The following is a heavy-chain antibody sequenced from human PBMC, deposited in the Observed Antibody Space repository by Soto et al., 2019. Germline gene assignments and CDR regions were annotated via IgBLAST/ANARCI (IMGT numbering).Heavy chain of an antibody. CDR3: ARDTGGGNYHIDY. CDR1: AGSINNYY. Sequence: QVQLQESGPGLVKPSETLSLTCSVSAGSINNYYWSWIRQPPGKGLEWIGNVYYSGSTNYNPSLPSRVTISVDTSKNQVCLKLRSVTAADTGVYYFARDTGGGNYHIDYWGQGTLVIVSS. J-gene: IGHJ4*02. V-gene: IGHV4-59*01. CDR2: VYYSGST. D-gene: IGHD1-26*01.